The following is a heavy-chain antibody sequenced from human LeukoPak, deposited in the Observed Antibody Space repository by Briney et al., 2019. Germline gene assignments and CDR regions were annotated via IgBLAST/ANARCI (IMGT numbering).Heavy chain of an antibody. CDR1: GGSISSRNYY. D-gene: IGHD4-23*01. Sequence: SETLSLTCTVSGGSISSRNYYWGWIRQPPGKGLEWIGSVYYSGTTYYNPSLKSRLTISVDTSKNQFSLRLSSVTAADTAVYYCARRKSGGFDYWGQGTLVTVSS. CDR2: VYYSGTT. V-gene: IGHV4-39*01. J-gene: IGHJ4*02. CDR3: ARRKSGGFDY.